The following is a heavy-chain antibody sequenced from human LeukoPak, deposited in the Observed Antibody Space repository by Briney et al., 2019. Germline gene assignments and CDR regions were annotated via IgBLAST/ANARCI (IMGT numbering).Heavy chain of an antibody. V-gene: IGHV3-7*03. J-gene: IGHJ4*02. CDR1: GFTFSSYW. D-gene: IGHD1-26*01. Sequence: GGSLRLSCAASGFTFSSYWMSWVRQAPGKGLEWVANIKQDGSEKYYVDSVKGRFTISRDNAKNSLYLQMNSLRAEDTAVYYCAKGSSGGARFFDYWGQGTLVTVSS. CDR2: IKQDGSEK. CDR3: AKGSSGGARFFDY.